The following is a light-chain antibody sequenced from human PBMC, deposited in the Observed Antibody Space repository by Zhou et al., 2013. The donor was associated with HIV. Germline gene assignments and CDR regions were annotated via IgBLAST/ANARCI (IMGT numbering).Light chain of an antibody. CDR2: DAS. Sequence: AIQLTQSPSSLPASVGDRVTITCRASQGISSALAWYQQKPGKAPNLLIYDASSLESGVPSRFSGSGSGTDFTLTISSLQPEDFATYYCQQFNSYPQTFGPGTKVDIK. CDR3: QQFNSYPQT. CDR1: QGISSA. J-gene: IGKJ3*01. V-gene: IGKV1-13*02.